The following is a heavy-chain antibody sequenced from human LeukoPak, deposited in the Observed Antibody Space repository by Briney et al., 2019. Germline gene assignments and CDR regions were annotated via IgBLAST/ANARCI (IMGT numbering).Heavy chain of an antibody. CDR3: ARGCYCHNMDL. V-gene: IGHV3-74*01. D-gene: IGHD2-15*01. CDR1: GFIFSNYY. J-gene: IGHJ6*03. CDR2: IKNDGIDT. Sequence: PGGSLRLSCVGSGFIFSNYYMYWVRQAPGKGLEWVSRIKNDGIDTNYADSVKGGFTVSRDNAKNTVYLQMSSLRAEDTAVYYCARGCYCHNMDLWGEGTTVTVSS.